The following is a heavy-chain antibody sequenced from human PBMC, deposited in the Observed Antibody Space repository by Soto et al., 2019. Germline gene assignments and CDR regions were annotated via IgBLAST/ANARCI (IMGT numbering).Heavy chain of an antibody. D-gene: IGHD3-10*01. CDR1: GGSISSSSYY. CDR2: IYYSGST. Sequence: QLKLQESGPRLVKPSETLSLTCTVSGGSISSSSYYWGWISQPPGKGLEWIGSIYYSGSTYYNPSPKSRVTMSVDTSKNQFSLKLSSVTAADTAVYYCATTYFFGSGSAYWGQGTLVTVSS. V-gene: IGHV4-39*01. CDR3: ATTYFFGSGSAY. J-gene: IGHJ4*02.